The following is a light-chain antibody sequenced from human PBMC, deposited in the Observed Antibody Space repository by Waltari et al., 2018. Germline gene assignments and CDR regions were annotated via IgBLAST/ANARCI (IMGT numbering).Light chain of an antibody. CDR1: QSIRDN. Sequence: EIVMTQSPATLSVSPGEGATLSCRASQSIRDNLAWDQQKVCQAPSLLIYDASTRATGIPARFSGSGSGAEFTLTISSLQSEDFAIYYCQQFNDWPLTFGGGTKVEIK. V-gene: IGKV3-15*01. J-gene: IGKJ4*01. CDR2: DAS. CDR3: QQFNDWPLT.